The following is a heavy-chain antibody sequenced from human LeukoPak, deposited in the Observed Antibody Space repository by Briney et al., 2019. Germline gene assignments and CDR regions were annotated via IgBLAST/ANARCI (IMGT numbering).Heavy chain of an antibody. J-gene: IGHJ4*02. CDR1: GFTFSSYA. CDR2: ISYDGSNK. V-gene: IGHV3-30-3*01. CDR3: ARDYLDTYDSSGYYYVPLGY. D-gene: IGHD3-22*01. Sequence: GRSLRLSCAASGFTFSSYAMHWVRQAPGKGLEWVAVISYDGSNKYYADSVKGRFTISRDNSKNTLYPQMNSLRAEDTAVYYCARDYLDTYDSSGYYYVPLGYWGQGTLVTVSS.